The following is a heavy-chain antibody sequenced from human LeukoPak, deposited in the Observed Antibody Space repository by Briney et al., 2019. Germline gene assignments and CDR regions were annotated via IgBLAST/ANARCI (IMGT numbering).Heavy chain of an antibody. CDR2: ISSSSSYI. Sequence: GGSLRLSCAASGSTFSSYSMNWVRQAPGKGLEWVSSISSSSSYIYYADSVKGRFTISRDNAKNSLYLQMNSLRAEDTAVYYCAREAGYCSGGSCYSSHYYYYYGMDVWGQGTTVTVSS. D-gene: IGHD2-15*01. CDR1: GSTFSSYS. J-gene: IGHJ6*02. CDR3: AREAGYCSGGSCYSSHYYYYYGMDV. V-gene: IGHV3-21*01.